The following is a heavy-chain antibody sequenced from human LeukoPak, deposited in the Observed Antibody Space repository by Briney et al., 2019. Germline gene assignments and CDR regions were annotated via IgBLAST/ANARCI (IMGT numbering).Heavy chain of an antibody. Sequence: GGSLRLSCAASGFTFSSYAMSWVRQAPGKGLEWVSAISGSGGSTYYADSVKGRFTISRDNSKNTLYLQMNSLRAEDTAVYYCAKDRDYDILTGYYPRGGYYFDYWGQGTLVTVSS. J-gene: IGHJ4*02. CDR1: GFTFSSYA. CDR2: ISGSGGST. V-gene: IGHV3-23*01. D-gene: IGHD3-9*01. CDR3: AKDRDYDILTGYYPRGGYYFDY.